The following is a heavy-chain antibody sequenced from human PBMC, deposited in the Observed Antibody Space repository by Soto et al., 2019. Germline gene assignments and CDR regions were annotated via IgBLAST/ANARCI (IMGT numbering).Heavy chain of an antibody. V-gene: IGHV3-30-3*01. D-gene: IGHD2-8*01. J-gene: IGHJ4*02. CDR3: ARSRNGAVPDSINF. Sequence: LRLSCAAFGFTFSRYAMHWVRQAPGEGLEWVAVISRDGSNKYYGDSVKGRFTVSRDNSNNTLYLSMTSLRPDDTAVFYCARSRNGAVPDSINFWGQGTLVTVSS. CDR1: GFTFSRYA. CDR2: ISRDGSNK.